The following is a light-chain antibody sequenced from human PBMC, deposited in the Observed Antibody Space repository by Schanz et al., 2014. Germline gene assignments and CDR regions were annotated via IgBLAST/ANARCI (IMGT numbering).Light chain of an antibody. Sequence: QSALTQPASVSGSPGQSITLSCTGTSSDVGGTNYVSWYQQHPGKVPKLMIYDVSNRPSGVSNRFSGSKSGNTASLTISGLQAEDEADYYCNSYTSSTTLVFGGGTKVTVL. CDR1: SSDVGGTNY. CDR3: NSYTSSTTLV. J-gene: IGLJ3*02. CDR2: DVS. V-gene: IGLV2-14*01.